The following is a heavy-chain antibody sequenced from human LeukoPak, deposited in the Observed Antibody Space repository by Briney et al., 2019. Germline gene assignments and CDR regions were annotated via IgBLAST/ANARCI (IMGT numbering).Heavy chain of an antibody. CDR3: ARVPYQLHYFDY. CDR2: IYYSGST. J-gene: IGHJ4*02. CDR1: GGSISSSSYY. V-gene: IGHV4-39*07. D-gene: IGHD2-2*01. Sequence: SETLSLTCTVSGGSISSSSYYWGWIRQPPGKGLEWIGSIYYSGSTYYNPSLKSRVTISVDTSKNQFSLKLSSVTAADTAVYYCARVPYQLHYFDYWGQGTPVTVSS.